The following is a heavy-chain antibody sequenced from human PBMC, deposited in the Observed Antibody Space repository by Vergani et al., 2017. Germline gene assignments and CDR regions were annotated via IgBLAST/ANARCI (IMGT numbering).Heavy chain of an antibody. J-gene: IGHJ6*02. D-gene: IGHD6-13*01. Sequence: QVQLESGGGVVQPGRSLRLSCAASGFTFSSYAMHWVRQAPGKGLEWVAVISYDGSNKYYADSVKGRFTISRDNSKNTLYLQMNSLRAEDTAVYYCVKLSYSSSWWIYYYYYGMDVWGQGTTVTVSS. CDR1: GFTFSSYA. CDR3: VKLSYSSSWWIYYYYYGMDV. CDR2: ISYDGSNK. V-gene: IGHV3-30-3*02.